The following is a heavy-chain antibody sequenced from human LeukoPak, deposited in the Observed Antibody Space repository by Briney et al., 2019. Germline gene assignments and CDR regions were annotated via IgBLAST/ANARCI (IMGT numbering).Heavy chain of an antibody. CDR3: AKDEESPGIAAAVDY. D-gene: IGHD6-13*01. CDR1: GFTFSDYY. Sequence: GGSLRLSCAASGFTFSDYYMSWIRQAPGKGLEWVSYISSSGSTIYYADSVKGRFTISRDNAKNSLYLQMNSLRAEDTAVYYCAKDEESPGIAAAVDYWGQGTLVTVSS. J-gene: IGHJ4*02. V-gene: IGHV3-11*01. CDR2: ISSSGSTI.